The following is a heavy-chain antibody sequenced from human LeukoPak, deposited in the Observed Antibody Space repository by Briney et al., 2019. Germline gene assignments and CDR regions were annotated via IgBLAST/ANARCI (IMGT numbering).Heavy chain of an antibody. CDR3: AADFWKDYYYMDV. D-gene: IGHD3-3*01. Sequence: SQTLSLTCTVSGGSISSGSYYWSWLRQPAGKGLEWIGRIYTSGSTNYNPSLKSRVTISVDRSKNQFSLKLSSVTAADTAVYYCAADFWKDYYYMDVWGKGTTVTVSS. CDR1: GGSISSGSYY. CDR2: IYTSGST. J-gene: IGHJ6*03. V-gene: IGHV4-61*02.